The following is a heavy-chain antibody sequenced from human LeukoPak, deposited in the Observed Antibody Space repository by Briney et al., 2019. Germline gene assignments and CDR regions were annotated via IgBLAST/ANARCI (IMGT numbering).Heavy chain of an antibody. V-gene: IGHV1-58*02. CDR2: IVLGSGNT. J-gene: IGHJ5*02. D-gene: IGHD3-3*01. Sequence: SVKVSCKASGFTFHTSAMQRVRQARGQRLEWIGWIVLGSGNTVYSHKFHARVIITRDMSTSTVYMELDRLGSEDTAVYYCAAQRGASLHDFWSTRLFDPWGQGTLVTVSS. CDR3: AAQRGASLHDFWSTRLFDP. CDR1: GFTFHTSA.